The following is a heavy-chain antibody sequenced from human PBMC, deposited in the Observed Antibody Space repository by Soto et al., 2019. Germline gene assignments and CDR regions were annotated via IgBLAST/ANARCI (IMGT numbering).Heavy chain of an antibody. Sequence: GASVKVSCKASGYTFTSYDINWVRQATGQGLEWMGWMNPNSGNTGYAQKFQGRVTMTRNTSISTAYMELSSLRSEDTAVYYCARGVRGVSSPLYYYYYGMDVWGQGTTVTVSS. CDR3: ARGVRGVSSPLYYYYYGMDV. J-gene: IGHJ6*02. CDR2: MNPNSGNT. CDR1: GYTFTSYD. D-gene: IGHD3-10*01. V-gene: IGHV1-8*01.